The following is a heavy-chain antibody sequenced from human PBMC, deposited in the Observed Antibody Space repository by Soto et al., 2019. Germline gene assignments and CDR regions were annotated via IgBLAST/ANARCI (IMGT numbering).Heavy chain of an antibody. D-gene: IGHD7-27*01. V-gene: IGHV3-64*01. CDR1: GFTFSSYA. Sequence: GGSLRLSCAASGFTFSSYAMHWVRQAPGKGLEYVSAISSNGGSTYYANSVKGRFTISRDNSKNTLYLQMGSLRAEDMAVYYCARDRTGDGWFDPWGQGTLVTVSS. CDR3: ARDRTGDGWFDP. J-gene: IGHJ5*02. CDR2: ISSNGGST.